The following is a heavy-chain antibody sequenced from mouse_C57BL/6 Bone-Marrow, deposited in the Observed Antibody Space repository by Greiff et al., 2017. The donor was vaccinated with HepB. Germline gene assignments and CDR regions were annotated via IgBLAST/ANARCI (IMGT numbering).Heavy chain of an antibody. CDR1: GYTFTDYN. Sequence: VQLQQSGPELVKPGASVKIPCKASGYTFTDYNMDWVKQSHGKSLEWIGDINPNNGGTIYNQKFKGKATLTVDQSSSTAYMELRSLTSEETAVYYCARGDYRVLYWYFDVWGTGTTVTVSS. V-gene: IGHV1-18*01. D-gene: IGHD2-12*01. J-gene: IGHJ1*03. CDR2: INPNNGGT. CDR3: ARGDYRVLYWYFDV.